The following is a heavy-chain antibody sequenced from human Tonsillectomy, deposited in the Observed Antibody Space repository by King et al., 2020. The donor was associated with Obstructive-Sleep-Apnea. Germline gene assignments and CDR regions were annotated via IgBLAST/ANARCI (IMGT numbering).Heavy chain of an antibody. D-gene: IGHD2-15*01. CDR2: IYPGDSDT. Sequence: VKLVESGAEVKKPGDSLRISCEGSGYSFNTNWIAWVRQMHGKGLEWMGIIYPGDSDTRYSPSFQGQVTISADKSISTAYLQWTSLKASDTAMYYCARQGVGCSGGSCYPDFWGQGTLVTVSS. CDR3: ARQGVGCSGGSCYPDF. V-gene: IGHV5-51*01. CDR1: GYSFNTNW. J-gene: IGHJ4*02.